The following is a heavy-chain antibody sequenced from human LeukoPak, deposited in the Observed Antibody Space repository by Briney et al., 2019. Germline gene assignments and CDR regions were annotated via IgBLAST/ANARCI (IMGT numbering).Heavy chain of an antibody. CDR3: ARVGGFHLQFDP. Sequence: SETLSLTCTVSGGSLNSDYWSWIRQPPGKGLEWIGYIYHSGGTYYNPSLESRVTVSVDTSKKHFSLKLTSVTAADTAVYYCARVGGFHLQFDPWGQGTLVTVSS. CDR2: IYHSGGT. J-gene: IGHJ5*02. V-gene: IGHV4-59*01. CDR1: GGSLNSDY. D-gene: IGHD3-16*01.